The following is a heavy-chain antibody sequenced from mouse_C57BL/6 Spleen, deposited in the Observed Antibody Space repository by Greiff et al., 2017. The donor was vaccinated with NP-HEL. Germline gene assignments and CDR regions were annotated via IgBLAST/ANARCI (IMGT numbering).Heavy chain of an antibody. CDR3: VPSSYGYFDV. CDR2: INPSSGYT. CDR1: GYTFTSYT. J-gene: IGHJ1*03. D-gene: IGHD2-10*02. V-gene: IGHV1-4*01. Sequence: QVQLQQSGAELARPGASVKMSCKASGYTFTSYTMHWVKQRPGQGLEWIGYINPSSGYTKYNQKFKDKATLTADKSSSTAYMQLSSLTSEDSAVYDCVPSSYGYFDVWGTGTTVTVSS.